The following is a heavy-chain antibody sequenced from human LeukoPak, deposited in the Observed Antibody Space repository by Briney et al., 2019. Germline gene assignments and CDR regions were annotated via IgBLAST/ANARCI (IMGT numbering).Heavy chain of an antibody. V-gene: IGHV4-39*07. CDR1: GGSISSSSYY. CDR2: IYYSGST. Sequence: PSETLSLTCTVSGGSISSSSYYWGWIRQPPGKGLEWIGSIYYSGSTYYNPSLKSRVTISVDTSKNQFSLKLSSVTAADTAVYYCAREPFSGSYYFDYYYYMDVWGKGTTVTVSS. CDR3: AREPFSGSYYFDYYYYMDV. D-gene: IGHD1-26*01. J-gene: IGHJ6*03.